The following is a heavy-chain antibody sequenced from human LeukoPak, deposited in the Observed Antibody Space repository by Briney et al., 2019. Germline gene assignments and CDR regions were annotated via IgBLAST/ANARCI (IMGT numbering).Heavy chain of an antibody. Sequence: ASMKVSCKASGYTFTNYYMHWVRQAPGQGLEWMGIISPTSGSASYAQKFQGRVTMTRDTSTSTVYMELSSLRSEDTAVYYCLKEVAVGSSSAFDYWGQGTLVTVSS. J-gene: IGHJ4*02. CDR1: GYTFTNYY. CDR3: LKEVAVGSSSAFDY. CDR2: ISPTSGSA. D-gene: IGHD6-6*01. V-gene: IGHV1-46*01.